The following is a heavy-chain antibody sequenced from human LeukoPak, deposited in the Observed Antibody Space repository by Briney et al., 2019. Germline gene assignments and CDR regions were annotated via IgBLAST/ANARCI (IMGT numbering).Heavy chain of an antibody. J-gene: IGHJ4*02. CDR3: ARCQHYFDSSAYPRPYYFDY. CDR2: IYHTGGT. V-gene: IGHV4-38-2*01. Sequence: SETVSLTCAVSGYSISSGYYWGWIRQPPGKGLEWVGNIYHTGGTYYNPSLKGRVTISGDTSKNQFSLKLSSVTAADTAVYYCARCQHYFDSSAYPRPYYFDYWGRGTLVTVSS. CDR1: GYSISSGYY. D-gene: IGHD3-22*01.